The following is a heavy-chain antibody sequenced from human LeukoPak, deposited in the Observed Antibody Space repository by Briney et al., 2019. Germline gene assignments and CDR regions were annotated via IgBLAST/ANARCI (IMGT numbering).Heavy chain of an antibody. CDR3: AKDSDSSGWYSPNYYYGMDV. J-gene: IGHJ6*02. CDR1: GGSISSYY. CDR2: IHSSGGS. V-gene: IGHV4-59*01. D-gene: IGHD6-19*01. Sequence: SETLSLTCTVSGGSISSYYWSWIRQPPGKGLQWIGYIHSSGGSNYNPSLKSRVTLSVDTSKNQFSLKVSSVTAADTAVYYCAKDSDSSGWYSPNYYYGMDVWGQGTTVTVSS.